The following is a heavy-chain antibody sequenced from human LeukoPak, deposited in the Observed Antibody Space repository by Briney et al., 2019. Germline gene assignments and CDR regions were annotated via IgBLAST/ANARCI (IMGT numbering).Heavy chain of an antibody. D-gene: IGHD2-15*01. CDR2: IYPDDSDT. CDR3: ARLPYCSGGSCPPVYFDS. CDR1: GYSFTSYW. Sequence: GESLKISCKGSGYSFTSYWIAWVRQMPGKGLEWMGIIYPDDSDTRYSPSFQGQVPISADKSISTAYLQWSSLKASDTAMYYCARLPYCSGGSCPPVYFDSWGQGTLVTVSS. V-gene: IGHV5-51*01. J-gene: IGHJ4*02.